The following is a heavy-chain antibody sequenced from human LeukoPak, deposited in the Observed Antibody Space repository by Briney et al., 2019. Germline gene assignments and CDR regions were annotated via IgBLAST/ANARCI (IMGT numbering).Heavy chain of an antibody. V-gene: IGHV3-30*02. D-gene: IGHD3-10*01. CDR2: IRYDGSNK. CDR3: VKDLDTLNRGAIFDH. CDR1: GFTFNRHG. J-gene: IGHJ4*02. Sequence: GGSLRLSCAASGFTFNRHGMHWVRQAPGKGLEWAAFIRYDGSNKYYADSVEGRFTISRDNSKNTLYLQMSSLRTDDTAIYYCVKDLDTLNRGAIFDHWGQGTLVTVSS.